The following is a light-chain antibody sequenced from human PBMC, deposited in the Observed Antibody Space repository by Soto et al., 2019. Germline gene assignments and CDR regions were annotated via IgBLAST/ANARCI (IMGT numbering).Light chain of an antibody. J-gene: IGKJ1*01. V-gene: IGKV1-39*01. CDR1: QSISTY. CDR2: AAS. Sequence: DIQMTQSPSSLSASVGDRVTITCRASQSISTYLNWYHQKPGKAPNLLVYAASSLQSEVPSRFSGSGSGTDFTLTISSLQPEDFATYYCQQSYSTLRTFGQGTKVEIK. CDR3: QQSYSTLRT.